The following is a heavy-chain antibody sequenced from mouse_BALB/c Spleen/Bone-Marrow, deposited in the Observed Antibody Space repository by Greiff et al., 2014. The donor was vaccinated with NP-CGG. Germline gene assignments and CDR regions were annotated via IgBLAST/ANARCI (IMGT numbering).Heavy chain of an antibody. D-gene: IGHD1-2*01. J-gene: IGHJ4*01. CDR3: TKDYGYVDAMDY. Sequence: QVQLKESGPELVKPGASVEISCKASGYTFTDYYINWVEQKPGQGLEWIGWIYPGSDSSKYNERFKGKATLTVDTSSSTAYMQLSSLTSEDTAVYFCTKDYGYVDAMDYWGQGTSVTVSS. CDR2: IYPGSDSS. CDR1: GYTFTDYY. V-gene: IGHV1-84*02.